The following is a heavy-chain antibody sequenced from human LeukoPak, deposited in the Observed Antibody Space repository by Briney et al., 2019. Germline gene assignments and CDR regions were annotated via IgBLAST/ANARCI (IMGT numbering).Heavy chain of an antibody. J-gene: IGHJ4*02. V-gene: IGHV3-48*01. CDR1: GFTFSSYG. CDR2: ISSSSSTI. CDR3: AKTSWSGYFDGFDY. Sequence: GGSLRLSCAASGFTFSSYGMHWVRQAPGKGLEWVSYISSSSSTIYYADSVKGRFTISRDNAKNSLYLQMNSLRAEDTAVYYCAKTSWSGYFDGFDYWGQGTLVTVSS. D-gene: IGHD3-3*01.